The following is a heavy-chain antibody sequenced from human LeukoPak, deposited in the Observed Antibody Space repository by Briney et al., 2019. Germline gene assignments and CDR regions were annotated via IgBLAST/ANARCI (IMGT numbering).Heavy chain of an antibody. D-gene: IGHD6-19*01. CDR2: MHYSGST. CDR1: GGSISNSRYY. J-gene: IGHJ4*02. V-gene: IGHV4-39*01. Sequence: PSETLSLTCAVSGGSISNSRYYWGWIRQTPGKGLEWIGTMHYSGSTYYNPYLKSRVTISVDTSKNQFSLKLSSVTAADTAVFYCARRASDWSFDYWSQGTLVTVSS. CDR3: ARRASDWSFDY.